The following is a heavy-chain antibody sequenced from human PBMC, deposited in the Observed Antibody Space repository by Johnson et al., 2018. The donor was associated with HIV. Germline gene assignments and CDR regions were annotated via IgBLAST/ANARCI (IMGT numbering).Heavy chain of an antibody. CDR2: IWYDGSNK. J-gene: IGHJ3*02. CDR1: GFTFSSYG. Sequence: QVQLVESGGGLVQPGGSLRLSCAASGFTFSSYGMHWVRQAPGKGLEWVAVIWYDGSNKYYADSVKGRFTISRDNSKNTLYLQMNSLKTEDTAVYYCTVHSGERTDHDAFDIWGQGTMVTVPS. CDR3: TVHSGERTDHDAFDI. V-gene: IGHV3-33*01. D-gene: IGHD1-26*01.